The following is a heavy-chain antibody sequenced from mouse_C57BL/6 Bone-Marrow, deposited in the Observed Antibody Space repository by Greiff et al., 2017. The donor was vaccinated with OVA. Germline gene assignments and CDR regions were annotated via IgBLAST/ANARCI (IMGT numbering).Heavy chain of an antibody. J-gene: IGHJ1*03. V-gene: IGHV1-18*01. Sequence: EVQLQQSGPELVKPGASVKIPCKASGYTFTDYNMDWVKQSHGKSLEWIGDINPNNGGTIYNQKFKGKATLTVDKSSSTAYMELRSLTSEDTAVYYCARWRYYGRPGYFDVWGTGTTVTVSS. CDR2: INPNNGGT. D-gene: IGHD1-1*01. CDR3: ARWRYYGRPGYFDV. CDR1: GYTFTDYN.